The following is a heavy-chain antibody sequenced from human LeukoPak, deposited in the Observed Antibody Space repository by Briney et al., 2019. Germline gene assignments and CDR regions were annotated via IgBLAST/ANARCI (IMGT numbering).Heavy chain of an antibody. Sequence: GESLRLSCAAAGFTFSDYYMSWIRQAPGKGLEWVSYISSSGSTIYYADSVKGRFTISRDNAKNSLYLQMNSLRAEDTAVYYCARVGWFGESIHYWAQGTLVTVSS. CDR3: ARVGWFGESIHY. J-gene: IGHJ4*02. D-gene: IGHD3-10*01. V-gene: IGHV3-11*04. CDR1: GFTFSDYY. CDR2: ISSSGSTI.